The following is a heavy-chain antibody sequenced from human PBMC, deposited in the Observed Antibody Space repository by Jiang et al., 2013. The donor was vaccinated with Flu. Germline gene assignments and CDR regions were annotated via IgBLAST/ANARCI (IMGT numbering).Heavy chain of an antibody. Sequence: PGLVKPSETLSLTCTVSGGSISSFYWSWIRQPPREGTGVDWVYLLQWEHQLQPSLKSRVTISVDTSKNQLSLKLSSVTAADTAVYYCASHRDSSSWYNYRGQGTLVTVSS. V-gene: IGHV4-59*01. CDR1: GGSISSFY. D-gene: IGHD6-13*01. J-gene: IGHJ4*02. CDR3: ASHRDSSSWYNY. CDR2: LLQWEH.